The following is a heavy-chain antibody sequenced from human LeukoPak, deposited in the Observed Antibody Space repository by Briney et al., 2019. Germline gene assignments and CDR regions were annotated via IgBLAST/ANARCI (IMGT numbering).Heavy chain of an antibody. J-gene: IGHJ4*02. D-gene: IGHD6-13*01. CDR3: ASPNEYSSSWYVLDY. V-gene: IGHV4-34*01. CDR2: INHSGST. Sequence: SETLSLTCAVYGGSFSGYYWSWIRQPPGKGLEWIGEINHSGSTNYNPSLKSRVTISVDTSKNQFSLKLSSVTAADTAVYYCASPNEYSSSWYVLDYWGQGTLVTVSS. CDR1: GGSFSGYY.